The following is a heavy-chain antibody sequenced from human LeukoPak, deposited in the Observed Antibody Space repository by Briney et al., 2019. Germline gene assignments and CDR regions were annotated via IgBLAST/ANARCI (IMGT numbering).Heavy chain of an antibody. CDR1: GYTLTSYG. J-gene: IGHJ5*02. Sequence: ASVKVSCKASGYTLTSYGISWVRQAPGQGLEWMGWISAYNGNTNYAQKLQGRVTMTTDTSTSTAYMELRSLRSDDTAVYYCARDLVHHRLLATNYNWFDPWGQGTLVTVSS. CDR3: ARDLVHHRLLATNYNWFDP. V-gene: IGHV1-18*01. CDR2: ISAYNGNT. D-gene: IGHD2-8*01.